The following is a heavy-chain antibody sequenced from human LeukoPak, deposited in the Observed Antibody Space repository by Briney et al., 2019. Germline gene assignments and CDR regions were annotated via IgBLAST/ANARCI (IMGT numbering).Heavy chain of an antibody. J-gene: IGHJ4*02. V-gene: IGHV1-2*02. CDR2: INPNSGGT. CDR1: GYTFTGYY. CDR3: ARSAYNYGYVYFDH. D-gene: IGHD5-18*01. Sequence: ASVKVSCKASGYTFTGYYMHWVRQAPGQGLEWMGWINPNSGGTNYAQKFQGRVTMTRDTSISTAYMELSWLRSDDTAVYCARSAYNYGYVYFDHWGQGTLVIVSS.